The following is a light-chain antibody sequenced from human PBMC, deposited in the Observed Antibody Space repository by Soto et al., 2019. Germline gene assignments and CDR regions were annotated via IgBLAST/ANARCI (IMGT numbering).Light chain of an antibody. J-gene: IGKJ2*01. CDR1: QSISSY. Sequence: DIQMTQSPSSLSASVGDRVTITCRASQSISSYLNWYQQKPGKAPKLLIYAASSLQSGVPSRFSGSGSGTDFTLTISSLQPEDFATYYCLQYSGSSYTFGQGTRVEIK. CDR2: AAS. CDR3: LQYSGSSYT. V-gene: IGKV1-39*01.